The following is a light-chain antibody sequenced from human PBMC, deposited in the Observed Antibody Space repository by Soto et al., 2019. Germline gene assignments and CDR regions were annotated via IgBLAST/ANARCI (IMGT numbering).Light chain of an antibody. CDR1: SSNIGSNT. CDR3: AAWDDSLNGPV. J-gene: IGLJ2*01. CDR2: SNN. V-gene: IGLV1-44*01. Sequence: QSVLTQPPSASGTPGQRVTISCSGSSSNIGSNTVNWYQQLPGTAPKLPIYSNNPRPSGVPDRFSGSKSGTSASLAISGLQSEDEADYYCAAWDDSLNGPVFGGGTELTVL.